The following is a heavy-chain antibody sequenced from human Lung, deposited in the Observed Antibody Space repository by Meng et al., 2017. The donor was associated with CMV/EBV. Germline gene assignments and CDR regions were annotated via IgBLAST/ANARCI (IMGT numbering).Heavy chain of an antibody. J-gene: IGHJ4*02. Sequence: ASVKVSCKASGYTFTGYYIHWVRQAPGQGLVWMGWINPDRGGTDYPQKFQGRVTMTRDTSISTAYMELTRLTSDDTAVYYCAKAAYSSFARGGYYFDNWGRGTLVTVSS. CDR3: AKAAYSSFARGGYYFDN. CDR1: GYTFTGYY. V-gene: IGHV1-2*02. CDR2: INPDRGGT. D-gene: IGHD6-6*01.